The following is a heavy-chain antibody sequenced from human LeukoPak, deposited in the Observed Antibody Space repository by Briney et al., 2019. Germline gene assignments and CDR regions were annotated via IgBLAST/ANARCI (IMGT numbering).Heavy chain of an antibody. J-gene: IGHJ3*02. CDR1: GYTFTSYD. CDR3: ARGFTKQWMVDAFDI. Sequence: GASVKVSCKASGYTFTSYDINWVRQATGQGLEWMGWMNPNSGNTGYAQKFQGRVTITRNTSISTAYMELSSLRSEDTAVYYCARGFTKQWMVDAFDIWGQGTMVTVSS. CDR2: MNPNSGNT. D-gene: IGHD6-19*01. V-gene: IGHV1-8*03.